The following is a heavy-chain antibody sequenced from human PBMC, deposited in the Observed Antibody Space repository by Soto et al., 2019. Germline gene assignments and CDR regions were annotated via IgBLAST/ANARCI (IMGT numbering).Heavy chain of an antibody. CDR3: AREGGYCSGGSCYTDSNYYYGMDV. V-gene: IGHV3-21*01. D-gene: IGHD2-15*01. J-gene: IGHJ6*02. CDR2: ISSSSSYI. CDR1: GFTFSSYS. Sequence: EVQLVESGGGLVKPGGSLRLSCAASGFTFSSYSMNWVRQAPGKGLEWVSSISSSSSYIYYADSVKGRFTISRDNAKNSLYLQMNSLRAEDTAVYYCAREGGYCSGGSCYTDSNYYYGMDVRGQGTTVTVSS.